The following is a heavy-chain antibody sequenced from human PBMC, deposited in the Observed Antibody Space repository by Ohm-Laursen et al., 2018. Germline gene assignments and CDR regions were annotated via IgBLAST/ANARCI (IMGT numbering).Heavy chain of an antibody. Sequence: SETLSLTYTVSGGSISSSSYYWGWIRQPPGKGLEWIGSIYYSGTTYYNPSLKSRVTISVDTSQNQFSRKRSSVTAADTAVYYCARPSSGYYQQYFDYWGQGTLVTVSS. CDR2: IYYSGTT. CDR3: ARPSSGYYQQYFDY. J-gene: IGHJ4*02. CDR1: GGSISSSSYY. D-gene: IGHD3-22*01. V-gene: IGHV4-39*01.